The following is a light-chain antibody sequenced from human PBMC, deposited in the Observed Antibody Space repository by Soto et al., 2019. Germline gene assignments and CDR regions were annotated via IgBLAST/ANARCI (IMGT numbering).Light chain of an antibody. CDR3: VLYMGSGIWV. CDR1: SGSVSTNNY. J-gene: IGLJ3*02. Sequence: QTVVTQEPSFSVSPXATVTLXCGLSSGSVSTNNYPSWYQQTPGQAPRTLIYSTYTRSSGVPDRFSASILGNKAALTITGAQADDESDYYCVLYMGSGIWVFGGGTKLTVL. V-gene: IGLV8-61*01. CDR2: STY.